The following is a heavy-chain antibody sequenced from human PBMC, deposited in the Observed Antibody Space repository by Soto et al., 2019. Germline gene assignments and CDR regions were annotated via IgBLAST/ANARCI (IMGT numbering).Heavy chain of an antibody. Sequence: EVQLVESGGGLVQPGGSLRLSCAGSGFTFSGYWMHWVRQAPGKGPLWVSRLNPNGTFTTNADTVKGRFTNSRDNAKNAVYLQTKSLRAYDTAGYYWAVGGTRTTYWGLFYDWGQGTLVSVSS. V-gene: IGHV3-74*01. CDR1: GFTFSGYW. CDR3: AVGGTRTTYWGLFYD. D-gene: IGHD7-27*01. J-gene: IGHJ4*02. CDR2: LNPNGTFT.